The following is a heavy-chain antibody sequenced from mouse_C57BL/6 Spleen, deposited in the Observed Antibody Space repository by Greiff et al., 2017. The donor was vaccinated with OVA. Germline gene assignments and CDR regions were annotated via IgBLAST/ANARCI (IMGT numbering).Heavy chain of an antibody. D-gene: IGHD1-1*01. CDR3: ARHGSSHWYLDV. CDR1: GFSLTSYG. Sequence: VKLQESGPGLVAPSQSLSITCTVSGFSLTSYGVHWVRQPPGKGLEWLVVIWSDGSTTYNSALKSRLSISKDNSKSQVFLKMNSLQTDDTAMYYCARHGSSHWYLDVWGTGTTVTVSS. V-gene: IGHV2-6-1*01. J-gene: IGHJ1*03. CDR2: IWSDGST.